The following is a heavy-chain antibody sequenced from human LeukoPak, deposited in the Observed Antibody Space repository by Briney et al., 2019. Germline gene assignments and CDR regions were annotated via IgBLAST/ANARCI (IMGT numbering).Heavy chain of an antibody. D-gene: IGHD4-17*01. J-gene: IGHJ5*02. CDR2: ITGSHGRT. CDR3: TKDPNGDYIGAFDT. Sequence: GGSLRLSCAASGFTFSSFAMTWVRQAPGKGLEWVSSITGSHGRTYTTDSVKGRFTISRDNSQNTLYLQMNSLRAEHTAVYYCTKDPNGDYIGAFDTWGQGTLVTVSS. CDR1: GFTFSSFA. V-gene: IGHV3-23*01.